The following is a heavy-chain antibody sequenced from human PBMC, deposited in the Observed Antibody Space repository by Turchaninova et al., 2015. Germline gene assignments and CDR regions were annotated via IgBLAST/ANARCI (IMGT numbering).Heavy chain of an antibody. D-gene: IGHD3-10*01. CDR2: IYQRGGT. CDR3: ARGIRSLDS. Sequence: QVQLQESGPGLVKPSETLSLTCAVSDYSISSGYYWGWIRQPPGRGLGWIGDIYQRGGTYYNPSLKSRVTKSVDTSKNEFSLKLSSVTAADTAVYYCARGIRSLDSWGQGTLVTVSS. V-gene: IGHV4-38-2*01. CDR1: DYSISSGYY. J-gene: IGHJ4*02.